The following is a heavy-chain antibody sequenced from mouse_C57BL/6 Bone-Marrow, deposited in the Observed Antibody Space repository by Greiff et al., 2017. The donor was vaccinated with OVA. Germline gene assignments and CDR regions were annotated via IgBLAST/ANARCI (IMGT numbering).Heavy chain of an antibody. D-gene: IGHD2-10*01. CDR1: GYTFTSYW. CDR3: ARRRALLHFDY. V-gene: IGHV1-61*01. Sequence: QVQLQQPGAELVRPGSSVKLSCKASGYTFTSYWIDWVKQRPGQGLEWIGNIYPSDSETHYNQKFKDKATLTVDKSSSTAYMQLSSLTSEDSAVYYCARRRALLHFDYWGQGTTLTVSS. J-gene: IGHJ2*01. CDR2: IYPSDSET.